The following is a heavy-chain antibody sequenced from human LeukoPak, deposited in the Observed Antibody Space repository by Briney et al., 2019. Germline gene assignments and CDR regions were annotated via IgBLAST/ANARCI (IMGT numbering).Heavy chain of an antibody. Sequence: GGSLRLSCAASGFIFSDYYMSWVRQAPGKGLEWVSGISGRDSTTYYADSVKGRFTISRENSKNTLYLQMNSLRAEDTAVYYYATSGGSYWSWGQGTLVTVSS. D-gene: IGHD1-26*01. CDR2: ISGRDSTT. CDR1: GFIFSDYY. J-gene: IGHJ5*02. CDR3: ATSGGSYWS. V-gene: IGHV3-23*01.